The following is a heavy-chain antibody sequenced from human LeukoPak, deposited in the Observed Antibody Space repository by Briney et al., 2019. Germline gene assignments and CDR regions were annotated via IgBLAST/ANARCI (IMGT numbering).Heavy chain of an antibody. CDR1: GFTFEDYA. CDR2: ISWNSGSI. V-gene: IGHV3-9*01. J-gene: IGHJ4*02. CDR3: AKDPKDKPYSSSWFDY. Sequence: GRSLRLSCAASGFTFEDYAMHWVRQAPGKGLEWVSGISWNSGSIYYADSLKGRFTISRDNAKNSLYLQMNSLRAKDTALYYCAKDPKDKPYSSSWFDYWGQGALVTVSS. D-gene: IGHD6-13*01.